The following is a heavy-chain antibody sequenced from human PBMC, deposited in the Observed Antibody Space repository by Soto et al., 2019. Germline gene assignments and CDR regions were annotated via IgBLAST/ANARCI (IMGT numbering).Heavy chain of an antibody. CDR3: ARNPSIAAAGTWFDP. V-gene: IGHV1-18*01. D-gene: IGHD6-13*01. CDR2: ISAYNGNT. Sequence: QVQLVQSGAEVKKPGASVKVSCKASGYTFTSYVISWVRQAPGQGLEWMGWISAYNGNTNYAQKLQGRVTMTTDTSTSTAYMELRSLRSDDTAVYYRARNPSIAAAGTWFDPWGQGTLVTVSS. J-gene: IGHJ5*02. CDR1: GYTFTSYV.